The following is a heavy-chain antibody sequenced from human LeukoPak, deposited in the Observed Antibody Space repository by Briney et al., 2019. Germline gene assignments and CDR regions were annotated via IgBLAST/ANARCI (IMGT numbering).Heavy chain of an antibody. CDR2: LRGNGDA. CDR1: GFTFSSYA. V-gene: IGHV3-23*01. Sequence: PGGSLRLSCVASGFTFSSYAMSWVRETPARGLEWVSSLRGNGDAFYADSVKGRFTLSRDESRNTVYLQLNKLRVEDTAIYYCAKASWVSTAEAVLWGQGTVVTDSS. D-gene: IGHD6-19*01. CDR3: AKASWVSTAEAVL. J-gene: IGHJ4*02.